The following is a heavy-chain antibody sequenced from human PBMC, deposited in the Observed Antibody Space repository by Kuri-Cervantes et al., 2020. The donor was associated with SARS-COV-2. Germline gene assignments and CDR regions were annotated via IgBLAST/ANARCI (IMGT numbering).Heavy chain of an antibody. D-gene: IGHD3-22*01. J-gene: IGHJ5*01. CDR2: INHSGST. CDR3: AKTSDSGYFYRLWFDS. Sequence: GSLRLSCAVYGGSFSGYYWSWIRQPPGKGLEWIGEINHSGSTNYNPSLKSRVTISVDTSKNQFSLKLSSVTAADTAIYYCAKTSDSGYFYRLWFDSWGQGTLVTVSS. V-gene: IGHV4-34*01. CDR1: GGSFSGYY.